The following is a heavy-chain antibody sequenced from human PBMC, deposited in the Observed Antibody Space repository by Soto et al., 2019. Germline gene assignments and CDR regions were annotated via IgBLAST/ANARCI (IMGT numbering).Heavy chain of an antibody. D-gene: IGHD4-17*01. Sequence: ASVKVSCKVSGYTLTELSMHWVRQAPGKGLEWMGGFDPEDGETIYAQKFQGRVTITRDTSASTAYMELSSLRSEDTAVYYCARGAPYGDLIYYYYYGMDVWGQGTTVTVSS. CDR2: FDPEDGET. V-gene: IGHV1-24*01. CDR1: GYTLTELS. J-gene: IGHJ6*02. CDR3: ARGAPYGDLIYYYYYGMDV.